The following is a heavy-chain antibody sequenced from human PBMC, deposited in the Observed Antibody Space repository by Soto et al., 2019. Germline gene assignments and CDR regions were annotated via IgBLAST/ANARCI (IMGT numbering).Heavy chain of an antibody. CDR3: AKDLRTSSNYYDGRDV. V-gene: IGHV3-23*01. CDR2: ISATGGST. CDR1: GFSFSTYA. J-gene: IGHJ6*02. D-gene: IGHD2-2*01. Sequence: EAQLLESGGGLVQPGGSLRLSCAASGFSFSTYAMSWVRQAPGKGLEWVSVISATGGSTFYSDSVKGRFTVSRDNSRNTLYLQRISLRVEDTALYYCAKDLRTSSNYYDGRDVWSQGTTVTVSS.